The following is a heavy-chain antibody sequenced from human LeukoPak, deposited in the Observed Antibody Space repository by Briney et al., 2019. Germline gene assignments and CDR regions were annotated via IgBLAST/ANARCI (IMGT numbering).Heavy chain of an antibody. CDR1: GFTFSSYS. V-gene: IGHV3-21*01. Sequence: GGSLRLSCAASGFTFSSYSMNWVRQAPGKGLEWVSSISSSSSYIYYADSVKGRFTISRDNSKNTLYLQMNSLRAEDTAVYYCARDQWLLPDYWGQGTLVTVSS. CDR3: ARDQWLLPDY. J-gene: IGHJ4*02. D-gene: IGHD3-22*01. CDR2: ISSSSSYI.